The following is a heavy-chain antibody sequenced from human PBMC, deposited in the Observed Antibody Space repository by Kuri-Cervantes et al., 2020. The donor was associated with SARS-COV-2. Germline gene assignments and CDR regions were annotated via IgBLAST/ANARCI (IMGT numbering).Heavy chain of an antibody. CDR1: GFTFSSYS. CDR2: ISSSSSYI. J-gene: IGHJ6*03. CDR3: ARDVAAGRAYYYYMDV. Sequence: GRSLRPSCAASGFTFSSYSMNWVRQAPGKGLEWVSSISSSSSYIYYADSVKGRFTISRDNAKNSLYLQMNSLRAEDTAVYYCARDVAAGRAYYYYMDVWGKGTTVTVSS. V-gene: IGHV3-21*01. D-gene: IGHD6-13*01.